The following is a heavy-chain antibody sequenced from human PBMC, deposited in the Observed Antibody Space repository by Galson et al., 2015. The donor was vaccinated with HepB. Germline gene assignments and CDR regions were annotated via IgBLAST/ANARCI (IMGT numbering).Heavy chain of an antibody. Sequence: SLRLSCAASGFTFSSYGMHWVRQAPGKGLEWVAVIWYDGSNKYYADSVKGRFTISRDNSKNTLYLQMNSLRAEDTAVYYCARDPGRFSGSYSPPDYWGQGTLVTVSS. CDR3: ARDPGRFSGSYSPPDY. J-gene: IGHJ4*02. V-gene: IGHV3-33*01. D-gene: IGHD1-26*01. CDR1: GFTFSSYG. CDR2: IWYDGSNK.